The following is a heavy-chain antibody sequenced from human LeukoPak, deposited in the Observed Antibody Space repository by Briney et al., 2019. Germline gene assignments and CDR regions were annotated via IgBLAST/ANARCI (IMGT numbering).Heavy chain of an antibody. CDR1: GGSISSGSYY. Sequence: PSQSLSLTCTVSGGSISSGSYYWNRIRQPAGKGLEWIGLIYTSGNTNYNPSLKSRVTMSLDTSKNQFSLKRSSVTAADTAVYYCARDNYDRSGYYYEFLTWGQGTLVTVSS. J-gene: IGHJ4*02. CDR2: IYTSGNT. V-gene: IGHV4-61*02. D-gene: IGHD3-22*01. CDR3: ARDNYDRSGYYYEFLT.